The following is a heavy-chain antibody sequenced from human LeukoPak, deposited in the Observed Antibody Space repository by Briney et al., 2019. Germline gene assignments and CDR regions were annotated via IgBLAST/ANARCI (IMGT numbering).Heavy chain of an antibody. CDR3: ARGYGDYGISWFDP. CDR2: IYTSGST. D-gene: IGHD4-17*01. J-gene: IGHJ5*02. CDR1: GGSFSGYY. Sequence: SSETLSLTCAVYGGSFSGYYWSWIRQPAGKGLEWIGRIYTSGSTNYNPSLKSRVTISVDTSKNQFSLKLSSVTAADTAVYYCARGYGDYGISWFDPWGQGTLVTVSS. V-gene: IGHV4-59*10.